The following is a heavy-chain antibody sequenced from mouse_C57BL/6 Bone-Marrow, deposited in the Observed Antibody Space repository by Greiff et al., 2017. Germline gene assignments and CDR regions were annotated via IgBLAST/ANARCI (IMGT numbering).Heavy chain of an antibody. Sequence: QVTLKVCGPGILQPSQTLSLTCSFSGFSLSTFGMGVGWIRQPSGKGLEWLAHIWWDDDKYYNPALKSRLTISKDTSKHQVFLKIANVDTADTATYYCARGHTAQATWSDYWGQGTTLTVSS. CDR1: GFSLSTFGMG. J-gene: IGHJ2*01. V-gene: IGHV8-8*01. CDR2: IWWDDDK. D-gene: IGHD3-2*02. CDR3: ARGHTAQATWSDY.